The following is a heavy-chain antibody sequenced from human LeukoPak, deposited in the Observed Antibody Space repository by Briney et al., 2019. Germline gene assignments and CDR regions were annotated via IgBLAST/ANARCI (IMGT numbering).Heavy chain of an antibody. V-gene: IGHV3-73*01. CDR3: TIPLYGDYDRY. CDR1: GFTFSGSA. CDR2: IRSKANSYAT. Sequence: GGSLRLSCAASGFTFSGSAMHWVRQASGKGLEWVGRIRSKANSYATAYAASVKGRFAISRDDSKNTAYLQMNSLKTEDTAVYYCTIPLYGDYDRYWGQGTLVTVSS. D-gene: IGHD4-17*01. J-gene: IGHJ4*02.